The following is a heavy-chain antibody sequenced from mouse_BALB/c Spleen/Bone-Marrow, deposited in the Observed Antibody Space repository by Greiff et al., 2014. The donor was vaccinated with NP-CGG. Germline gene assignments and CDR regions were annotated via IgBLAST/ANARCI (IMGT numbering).Heavy chain of an antibody. V-gene: IGHV1-9*01. J-gene: IGHJ4*01. D-gene: IGHD2-1*01. Sequence: LVESGAELMKPGASVKISCKATGYTFSSYWIERLKQRPGHDLEWIGEILPGSGSTNYNEKFKGKATFTADTSSNTAYMQLSSLTSEDSAVYYCATYGNALDYWGQGTSVTVSS. CDR3: ATYGNALDY. CDR1: GYTFSSYW. CDR2: ILPGSGST.